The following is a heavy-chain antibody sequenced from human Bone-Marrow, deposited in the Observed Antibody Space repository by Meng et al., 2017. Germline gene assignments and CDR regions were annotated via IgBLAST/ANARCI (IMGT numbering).Heavy chain of an antibody. CDR1: GVSYSGSH. CDR3: TIYTSGHI. Sequence: GEFLKISCVVSGVSYSGSHIHWVRQTSEKGVEWIGRIETKYSSYATSYAASVRGRFTISRDDSINTAYLQMNSLKTEDTALYYCTIYTSGHIWGQGTMVTVSS. V-gene: IGHV3-73*01. J-gene: IGHJ3*02. D-gene: IGHD6-19*01. CDR2: IETKYSSYAT.